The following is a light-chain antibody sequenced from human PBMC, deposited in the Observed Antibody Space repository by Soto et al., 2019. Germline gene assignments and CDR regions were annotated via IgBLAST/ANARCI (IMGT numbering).Light chain of an antibody. V-gene: IGKV3-20*01. CDR3: QQYGSSLFT. Sequence: DIVLTQSPGTLSLSPGERATLSCRASQSVSSKYLAWYQQKPGQPPRVLIYGTSIRATGIPERFSGGGSATDFTLTITRLEPEDFAVYYCQQYGSSLFTFGPGTKVDFK. CDR2: GTS. J-gene: IGKJ3*01. CDR1: QSVSSKY.